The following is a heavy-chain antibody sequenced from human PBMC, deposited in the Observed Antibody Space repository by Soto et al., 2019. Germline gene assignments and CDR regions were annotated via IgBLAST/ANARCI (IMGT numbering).Heavy chain of an antibody. J-gene: IGHJ4*02. CDR2: ISGSGGST. Sequence: PSESLRLSCAASGFTFSSYAMSWVRQAPGKGLEWVSGISGSGGSTYYADSVKGRFTISRDNSKNTLYLQMHSLRAEDTAVYYCARTLRAYSGYPDYWGQGTLVTVSS. CDR3: ARTLRAYSGYPDY. V-gene: IGHV3-23*01. CDR1: GFTFSSYA. D-gene: IGHD5-12*01.